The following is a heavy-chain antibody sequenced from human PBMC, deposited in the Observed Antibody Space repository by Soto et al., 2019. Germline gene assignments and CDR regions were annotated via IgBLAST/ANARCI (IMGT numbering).Heavy chain of an antibody. CDR3: ARSMTYGSGSYILPFDLDASDI. CDR2: IWYDGSNK. D-gene: IGHD3-10*01. CDR1: GFTFSSYG. J-gene: IGHJ3*02. Sequence: GGSLRLSCAASGFTFSSYGMHWVRQAPGKGLEWVAVIWYDGSNKYYADSVKGRFTISRDNSKNTLYLQMNSLRAEDTAVYYCARSMTYGSGSYILPFDLDASDIWGQGTMVTGSS. V-gene: IGHV3-33*01.